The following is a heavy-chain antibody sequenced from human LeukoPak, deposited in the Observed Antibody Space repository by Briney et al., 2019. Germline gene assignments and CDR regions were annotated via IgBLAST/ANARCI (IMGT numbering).Heavy chain of an antibody. Sequence: GGSLRLSCAASGFTFSSYGMHWVRQAPGKGLEWVAFIRYDGSNKYYADSVKGRFTIPRDNSKNTLYLQMNSLRAEDTAVYYCAKDLGRWLQLGGAFDIWGQGTMVTVSS. J-gene: IGHJ3*02. V-gene: IGHV3-30*02. CDR3: AKDLGRWLQLGGAFDI. CDR1: GFTFSSYG. D-gene: IGHD5-24*01. CDR2: IRYDGSNK.